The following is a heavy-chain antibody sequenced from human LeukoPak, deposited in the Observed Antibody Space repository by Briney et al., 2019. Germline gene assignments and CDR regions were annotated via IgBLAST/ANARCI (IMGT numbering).Heavy chain of an antibody. CDR3: ARDVYGGNSMGFAFDI. CDR2: ISYDGTNK. Sequence: PGRSLGLSCAASGFTFSTYAMHWVRQAPGKGLEWVAVISYDGTNKYYADSVKGRFTISRDNFKNTLYLQMYSLRAEDTAVYYCARDVYGGNSMGFAFDIWGQGTMVTVSS. V-gene: IGHV3-30-3*01. J-gene: IGHJ3*02. CDR1: GFTFSTYA. D-gene: IGHD4-23*01.